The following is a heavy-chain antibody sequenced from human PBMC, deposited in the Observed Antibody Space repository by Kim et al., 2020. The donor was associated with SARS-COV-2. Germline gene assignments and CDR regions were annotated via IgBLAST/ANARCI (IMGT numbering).Heavy chain of an antibody. Sequence: SETLSLTCTVSGYSISSGYYWGWIRQPPGKGLEWIGSIYHSGSTYYNPSLKSRVTISVDTSKNQFSLKLSSVTAADTAVYYCARDRDDYGDYADWFDPWG. D-gene: IGHD4-17*01. CDR1: GYSISSGYY. V-gene: IGHV4-38-2*02. CDR3: ARDRDDYGDYADWFDP. CDR2: IYHSGST. J-gene: IGHJ5*02.